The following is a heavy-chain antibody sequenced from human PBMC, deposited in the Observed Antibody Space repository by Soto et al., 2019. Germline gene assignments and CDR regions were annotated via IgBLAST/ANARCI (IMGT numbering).Heavy chain of an antibody. J-gene: IGHJ5*02. CDR1: GCTFTSYY. CDR2: INPSGGST. V-gene: IGHV1-46*01. Sequence: ASVKVSCKASGCTFTSYYMHWVRQAPGQGLEWMGIINPSGGSTSYAQKFQGRVTMTRDTSTSTVYMELSSLRSEDTAVYYCARRIAAFGQTNWFDPWGQGTLVTVS. CDR3: ARRIAAFGQTNWFDP. D-gene: IGHD6-6*01.